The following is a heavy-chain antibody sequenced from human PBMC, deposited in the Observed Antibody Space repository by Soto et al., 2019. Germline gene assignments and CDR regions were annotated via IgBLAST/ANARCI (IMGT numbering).Heavy chain of an antibody. Sequence: GGSLRLSCAASGFTFSSYGMHWVRQAPGKGLEWVAVIWYDGSNKYYADSVKGRFTISRDNSKNTLYLQMNSLRAEDTAVYYCAREVLGPPASTYIDSWGQGAVLPVSS. V-gene: IGHV3-33*01. J-gene: IGHJ4*02. CDR3: AREVLGPPASTYIDS. CDR1: GFTFSSYG. CDR2: IWYDGSNK. D-gene: IGHD1-20*01.